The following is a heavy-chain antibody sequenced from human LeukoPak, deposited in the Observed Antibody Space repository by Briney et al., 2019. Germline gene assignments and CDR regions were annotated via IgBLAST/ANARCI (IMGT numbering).Heavy chain of an antibody. V-gene: IGHV4-30-4*01. CDR2: MYYSGRT. J-gene: IGHJ6*03. CDR3: ARGEILAGYYMDV. Sequence: SQTLSLTCTVSVDSISSNDHYWSWIRQPPGKCLEWIGYMYYSGRTFFNPSLKSRLTISVDTSKNRFSLKLSSVTAADTAVYYCARGEILAGYYMDVWGKGTSVSVSS. CDR1: VDSISSNDHY. D-gene: IGHD3-9*01.